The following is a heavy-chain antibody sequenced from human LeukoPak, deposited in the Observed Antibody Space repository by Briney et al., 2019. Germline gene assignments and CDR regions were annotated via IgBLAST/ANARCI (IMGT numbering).Heavy chain of an antibody. V-gene: IGHV5-10-1*01. CDR1: GYSFTSYW. J-gene: IGHJ4*02. D-gene: IGHD3-10*01. CDR3: ARQRLVRGVIPPNPLDY. Sequence: GESLKISCKGSGYSFTSYWIGWVRQMPGKGLEWMGRIDPSDSYTNYSPSFQGHVTISADKSISTAYLQWSSLKASDTAMYYCARQRLVRGVIPPNPLDYWGQGTLVTVSS. CDR2: IDPSDSYT.